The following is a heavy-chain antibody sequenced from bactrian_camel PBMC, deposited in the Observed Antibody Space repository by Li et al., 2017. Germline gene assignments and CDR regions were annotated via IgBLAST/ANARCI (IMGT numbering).Heavy chain of an antibody. V-gene: IGHV3S40*01. J-gene: IGHJ4*01. CDR3: RRTFVGVVLVGIGVRSTTP. CDR1: GYTYNCIG. Sequence: VQLVESGGGSVQSGGSLRLSCSVSGYTYNCIGWFRQVPGQEREGIAVNNREGTSTYYSDPVKGRFTISHDRSKNMGYLQMNNLKPEDSGYTTVRRTFVGVVLVGIGVRSTTPGAKGPRSPSP. CDR2: NNREGTST. D-gene: IGHD3*01.